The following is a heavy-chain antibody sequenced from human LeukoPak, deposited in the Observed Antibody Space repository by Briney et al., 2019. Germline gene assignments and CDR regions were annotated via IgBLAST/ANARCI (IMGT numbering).Heavy chain of an antibody. J-gene: IGHJ4*02. D-gene: IGHD6-13*01. CDR2: VSPPGGGT. Sequence: GGTLRLSCAASGFTFSNHGMNWVRQAPGKGLEWLSGVSPPGGGTYYADSVKGRFTISRDNSKNMLFLQMTSLTAEDTAVYYCAKASGSSSSRPLDYWGPGTLVTVSS. CDR3: AKASGSSSSRPLDY. V-gene: IGHV3-23*01. CDR1: GFTFSNHG.